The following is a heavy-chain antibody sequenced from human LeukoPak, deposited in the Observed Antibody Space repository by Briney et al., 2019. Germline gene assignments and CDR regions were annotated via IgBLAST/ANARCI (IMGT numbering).Heavy chain of an antibody. CDR3: VGSWYEDYFDY. V-gene: IGHV3-33*05. D-gene: IGHD6-13*01. CDR1: GFTFSSNG. J-gene: IGHJ4*02. CDR2: ISYDGSNK. Sequence: GRSLRLSCAASGFTFSSNGMHWVRQAPGKGLEWVAVISYDGSNKYYADSVKGRFTISRDNSKNTLYLQMNSLRAEDTAVYYCVGSWYEDYFDYWGQGTLVTVSS.